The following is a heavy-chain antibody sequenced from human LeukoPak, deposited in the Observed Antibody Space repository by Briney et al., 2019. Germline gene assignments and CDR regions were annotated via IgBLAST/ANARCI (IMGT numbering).Heavy chain of an antibody. CDR3: AKDSESGSLDY. CDR1: GFTFSSYG. V-gene: IGHV3-30*02. D-gene: IGHD1-26*01. Sequence: SGGSLRLSCAASGFTFSSYGMHWVRQAPGKGLEWVAVIWYGGSNKYYADSVKGRFTISRDNSKNTLYLQMNSLRAEDTAVYYCAKDSESGSLDYWGQGTLVTVSS. CDR2: IWYGGSNK. J-gene: IGHJ4*02.